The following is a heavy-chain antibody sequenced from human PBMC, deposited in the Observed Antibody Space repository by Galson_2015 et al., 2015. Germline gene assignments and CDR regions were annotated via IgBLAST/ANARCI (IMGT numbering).Heavy chain of an antibody. D-gene: IGHD6-13*01. J-gene: IGHJ4*02. Sequence: SLRLSCAASGFTFSSYGLHWVRQAPGKGLEWVAVISYDGSNKYYADSVKGRFTISRDNSKNTLYLQMNSLRAEDTAVYYCASPGAAGLFDDWGQGTLVTVSS. V-gene: IGHV3-30*03. CDR2: ISYDGSNK. CDR1: GFTFSSYG. CDR3: ASPGAAGLFDD.